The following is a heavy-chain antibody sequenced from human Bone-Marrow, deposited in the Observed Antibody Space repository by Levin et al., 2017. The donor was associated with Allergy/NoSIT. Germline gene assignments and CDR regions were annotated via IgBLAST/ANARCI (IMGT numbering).Heavy chain of an antibody. CDR1: GFPFSLYW. D-gene: IGHD1-1*01. J-gene: IGHJ5*02. CDR2: ISGDGDST. CDR3: TREETSSTTGATWFDP. Sequence: GGSLRLSCAASGFPFSLYWMDWVRLVPGKGLEWVSRISGDGDSTTYVDSVEGRFTVSRDNAKNTLSLQMNGLRAEDSGIYYCTREETSSTTGATWFDPWGQGTLVTVSS. V-gene: IGHV3-74*03.